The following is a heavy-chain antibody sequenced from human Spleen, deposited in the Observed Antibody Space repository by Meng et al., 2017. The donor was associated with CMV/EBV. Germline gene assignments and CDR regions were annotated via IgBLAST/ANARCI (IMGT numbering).Heavy chain of an antibody. CDR3: AKDKSFGVVTTYFDY. CDR2: IWYDGSNK. V-gene: IGHV3-33*06. D-gene: IGHD3-3*01. CDR1: GFTFSSYS. J-gene: IGHJ4*02. Sequence: GESLKISCAASGFTFSSYSMNWVRQAPGKGLEWVAVIWYDGSNKYYADSVKGRFTISRDNSKNTLYLQMNSLRAEDTAVYYCAKDKSFGVVTTYFDYWGQGTLVTVSS.